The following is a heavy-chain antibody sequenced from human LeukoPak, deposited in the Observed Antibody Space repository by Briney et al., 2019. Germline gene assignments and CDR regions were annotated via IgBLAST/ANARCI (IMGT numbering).Heavy chain of an antibody. D-gene: IGHD5-18*01. CDR2: ISSSSSTI. V-gene: IGHV3-48*01. J-gene: IGHJ6*02. CDR1: GFTFSSYS. CDR3: ARVMESWIQPLYYYYGMDV. Sequence: GGSLRLSCAASGFTFSSYSMNWVRRAPGKGLEWVSYISSSSSTIYYADSVKGRFTISRDNAKNSLYLQMNSLRAEDTAVYYCARVMESWIQPLYYYYGMDVWGQGTTVTVSS.